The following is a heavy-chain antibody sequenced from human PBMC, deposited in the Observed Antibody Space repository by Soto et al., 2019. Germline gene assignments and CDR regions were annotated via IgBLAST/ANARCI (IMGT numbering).Heavy chain of an antibody. CDR1: GFKFRRHV. CDR2: IRTSSGSGSRT. CDR3: AKGGDYYDLLTGYTRDNYYFDY. D-gene: IGHD3-9*01. V-gene: IGHV3-23*01. J-gene: IGHJ4*02. Sequence: SYGAAGFKFRRHVRSRVRKAPGRGPEWVAAIRTSSGSGSRTYYADSVKGRFTISSDNAKSTLYLQMNSLRAHDTAVYYCAKGGDYYDLLTGYTRDNYYFDYWGQGAQVTVSS.